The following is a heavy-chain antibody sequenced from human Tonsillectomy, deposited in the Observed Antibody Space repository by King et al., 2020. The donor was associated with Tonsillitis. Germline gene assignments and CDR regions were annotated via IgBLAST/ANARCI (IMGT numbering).Heavy chain of an antibody. J-gene: IGHJ4*02. CDR1: GYSFTTYW. CDR3: ARPSSNQFYFDY. D-gene: IGHD1-14*01. CDR2: IYPGDSDT. V-gene: IGHV5-51*01. Sequence: VQLVESGAEVKKPGESVKISCKTSGYSFTTYWIGWVRQMPGKGLEWMGIIYPGDSDTRYSPSSQGQVTISADKSISTAYLQWSSLKASDTAMYFCARPSSNQFYFDYWGQGTLVTVSS.